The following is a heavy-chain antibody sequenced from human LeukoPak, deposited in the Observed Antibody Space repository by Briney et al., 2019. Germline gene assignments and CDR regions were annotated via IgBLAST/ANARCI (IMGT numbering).Heavy chain of an antibody. CDR1: GGSFSGYY. V-gene: IGHV4-34*01. CDR3: ATSGRYYYDSSGYYY. J-gene: IGHJ4*02. CDR2: INHSGST. D-gene: IGHD3-22*01. Sequence: PSETLSLTCAVYGGSFSGYYWSWIRQPPGKGLEWIGEINHSGSTNYNPSLKSRVTISVDTSKNQFSLKLSSVTAADTAVYYCATSGRYYYDSSGYYYWGQGTLVTVSS.